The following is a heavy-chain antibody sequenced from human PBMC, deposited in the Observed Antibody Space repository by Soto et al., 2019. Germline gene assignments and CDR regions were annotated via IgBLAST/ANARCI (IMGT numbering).Heavy chain of an antibody. CDR3: VMVDNYVTPTPQDV. D-gene: IGHD3-16*01. Sequence: QVQLVQSGDEVKKPGASVKVSCKASGYIFVNYGIAWVGQAPGQGLEWMGWISPYTGNTHSATKVQGRLTMTTDTGTSTDYMDLGSLTSYDTAVYYCVMVDNYVTPTPQDVWGQGTTVTVSS. V-gene: IGHV1-18*01. J-gene: IGHJ6*02. CDR1: GYIFVNYG. CDR2: ISPYTGNT.